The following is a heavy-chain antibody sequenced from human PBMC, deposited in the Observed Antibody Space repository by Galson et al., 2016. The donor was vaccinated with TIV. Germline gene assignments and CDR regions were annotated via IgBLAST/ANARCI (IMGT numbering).Heavy chain of an antibody. D-gene: IGHD2-21*02. CDR2: IYYTGST. J-gene: IGHJ4*02. Sequence: ETLSLTCTVSGGSISSYHWTWIRQPPGKGLEWIGYIYYTGSTTYNPSLKSRVTISLDTTKTHFSLKLTSVTAADTAVYYCARDSVTYPRTLEYWGQGTLVTVSS. CDR3: ARDSVTYPRTLEY. CDR1: GGSISSYH. V-gene: IGHV4-59*01.